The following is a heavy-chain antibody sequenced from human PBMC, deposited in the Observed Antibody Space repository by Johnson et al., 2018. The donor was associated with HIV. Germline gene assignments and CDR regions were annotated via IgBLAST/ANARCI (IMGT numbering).Heavy chain of an antibody. V-gene: IGHV3-23*04. CDR3: ARVNRRQQMLDAFDI. CDR1: GFTFNNYW. CDR2: ISGSGGGT. Sequence: VQLVESGGGLVQPGGSLRLSCAASGFTFNNYWMHWVRQAPGKGLEWVSAISGSGGGTCYADSVKGRFTISRDKSKNTLYLQMNSLRAEDTAVYYCARVNRRQQMLDAFDIWGQGTMVTVSS. D-gene: IGHD1-14*01. J-gene: IGHJ3*02.